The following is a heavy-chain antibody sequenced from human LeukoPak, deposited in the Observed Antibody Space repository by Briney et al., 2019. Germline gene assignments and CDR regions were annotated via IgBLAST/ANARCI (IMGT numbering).Heavy chain of an antibody. CDR3: ATTGTTVTPFDY. Sequence: NPGRSLRLSCAASGFTFSSYGMHWVRQAPGKGLEWVAVIWYDGSNKYYADSVKGRFTISRDNSKNTLYLQMNSLRAEDTAVYYCATTGTTVTPFDYWGQGSLATVSS. CDR1: GFTFSSYG. V-gene: IGHV3-33*01. J-gene: IGHJ4*02. CDR2: IWYDGSNK. D-gene: IGHD4-17*01.